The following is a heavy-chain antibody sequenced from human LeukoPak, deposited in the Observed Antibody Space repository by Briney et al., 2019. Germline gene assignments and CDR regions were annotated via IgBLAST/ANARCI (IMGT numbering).Heavy chain of an antibody. CDR3: ARARAFRGYCSGGSCYYFDY. J-gene: IGHJ4*02. D-gene: IGHD2-15*01. V-gene: IGHV4-61*02. CDR2: IYTSGST. CDR1: GGSISSGSYY. Sequence: PSQTLSLTCTVSGGSISSGSYYWSWIRQPAGTGLEWIGRIYTSGSTNYNPSLKSRVTISVDTSKNQFSLKLSSVTAADTAVYYCARARAFRGYCSGGSCYYFDYWGQGTLVTVSS.